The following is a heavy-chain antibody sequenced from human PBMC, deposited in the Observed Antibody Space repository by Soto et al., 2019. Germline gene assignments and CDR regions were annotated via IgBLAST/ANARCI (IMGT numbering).Heavy chain of an antibody. CDR2: IRSKAYGGRR. Sequence: GGSLRLSCTASGFTFGDYAMSWVRQAPGKGLEWVGFIRSKAYGGRREYAASVKGRFTISRDDSKSIAYLQMNSLKTEDTAVYYCSSFVYCSSTSCDAFDIWGQGTMVTVSS. D-gene: IGHD2-2*01. CDR3: SSFVYCSSTSCDAFDI. V-gene: IGHV3-49*04. CDR1: GFTFGDYA. J-gene: IGHJ3*02.